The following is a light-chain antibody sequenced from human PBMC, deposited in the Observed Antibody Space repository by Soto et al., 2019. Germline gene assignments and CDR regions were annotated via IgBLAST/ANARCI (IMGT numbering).Light chain of an antibody. CDR3: HQYGSSRT. V-gene: IGKV3-20*01. Sequence: EIVLTQSPGTLSLSPGGGASLSCRASQSLSSSYLAWYQQTPGQAPRLLIYGTSIRATGIPDRFSGSGSGTDFTLTISRLEPEDFAVYYCHQYGSSRTFGQGTKVDNK. J-gene: IGKJ1*01. CDR2: GTS. CDR1: QSLSSSY.